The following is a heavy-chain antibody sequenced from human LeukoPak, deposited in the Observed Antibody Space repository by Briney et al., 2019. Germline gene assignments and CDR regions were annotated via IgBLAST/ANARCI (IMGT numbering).Heavy chain of an antibody. J-gene: IGHJ4*02. CDR1: GYTFTSYG. V-gene: IGHV1-18*01. D-gene: IGHD3-3*01. Sequence: ASVKVSCKASGYTFTSYGISLVRQAPGQGLEWMGWISAYNGNTNYAQKLQGGVTMTTDTSTSTAYMELRSLRSDDTAVYYCARDYDFWSGYFVVFDYWGQGTLVTVSS. CDR3: ARDYDFWSGYFVVFDY. CDR2: ISAYNGNT.